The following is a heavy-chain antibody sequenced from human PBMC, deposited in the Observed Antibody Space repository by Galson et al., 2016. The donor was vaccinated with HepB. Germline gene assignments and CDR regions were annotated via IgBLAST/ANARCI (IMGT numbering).Heavy chain of an antibody. CDR2: INRDGTT. CDR1: GGSLSDYY. Sequence: SETLSLTCAVYGGSLSDYYWSWLRQPPGKGLDWIGEINRDGTTNYNSSLKRRVTISIDTSSNQFSLNLSSVTAADTAVYYCARNFGKTQGYWGQGTLVTVSS. J-gene: IGHJ4*02. V-gene: IGHV4-34*01. D-gene: IGHD3-10*01. CDR3: ARNFGKTQGY.